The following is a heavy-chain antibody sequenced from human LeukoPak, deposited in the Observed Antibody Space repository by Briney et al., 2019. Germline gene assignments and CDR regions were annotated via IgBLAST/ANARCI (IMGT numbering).Heavy chain of an antibody. CDR1: GFTVSSNY. Sequence: PGGSLRLSCAASGFTVSSNYMSWVRQAPGKGPEWVSVIYSGGSTYYADSVKGRFTISRDNSKNTLYLQMNSLRAEDTAVYYCARDRGGYDSFDYWGQGTLVTVSS. J-gene: IGHJ4*02. V-gene: IGHV3-53*01. D-gene: IGHD5-12*01. CDR2: IYSGGST. CDR3: ARDRGGYDSFDY.